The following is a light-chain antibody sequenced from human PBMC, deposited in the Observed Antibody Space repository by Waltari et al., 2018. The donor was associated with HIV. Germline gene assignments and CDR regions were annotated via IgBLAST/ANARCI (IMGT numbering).Light chain of an antibody. CDR3: AAWDDSLSGRV. CDR1: SSNIGSNS. Sequence: QSVLTQPPSASGTPGQRVTISCSGNSSNIGSNSVNWYQQLPGTAPKLLIYNNNERPSGVPDRFSGSRSGTSASLAISGLQSEDEADYYCAAWDDSLSGRVFGGGTKLTVL. CDR2: NNN. J-gene: IGLJ2*01. V-gene: IGLV1-44*01.